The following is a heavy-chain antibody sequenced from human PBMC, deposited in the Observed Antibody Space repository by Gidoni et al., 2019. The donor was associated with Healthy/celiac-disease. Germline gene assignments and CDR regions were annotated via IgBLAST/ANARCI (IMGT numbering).Heavy chain of an antibody. CDR2: IYYSGST. J-gene: IGHJ4*02. V-gene: IGHV4-59*07. CDR1: RGSISSYY. CDR3: ARGGCSSCVGY. Sequence: QLQLPSSAPSLVKPSDTLSLAFSVPRGSISSYYWSWIRQPPGKGLEWIGYIYYSGSTNYNPSLKSRVTISVDTSKNQFSLKLSSVTAADTAVYYCARGGCSSCVGYWGQGTLVTVSS. D-gene: IGHD6-13*01.